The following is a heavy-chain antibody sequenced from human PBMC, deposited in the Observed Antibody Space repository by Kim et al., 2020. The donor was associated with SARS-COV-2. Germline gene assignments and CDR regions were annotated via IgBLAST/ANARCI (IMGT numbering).Heavy chain of an antibody. CDR3: AHDSPGLYGFDV. D-gene: IGHD2-8*01. CDR2: IYGNDEK. V-gene: IGHV2-5*01. CDR1: GFSLTPDRLVG. J-gene: IGHJ6*02. Sequence: SGPTLVNPTQTLTLTCSFSGFSLTPDRLVGVTWVRQPPGTALEWLALIYGNDEKRYTPSLKSRLTIAKDTTENRVVLTLTNVDPVDTGTYYCAHDSPGLYGFDVWGQGTTVTVSS.